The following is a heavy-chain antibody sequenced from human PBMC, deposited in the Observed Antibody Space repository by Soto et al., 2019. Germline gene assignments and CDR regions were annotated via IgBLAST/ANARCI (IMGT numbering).Heavy chain of an antibody. CDR1: GFTFSGYA. CDR2: ISYDGYNK. Sequence: QVQLVESGGGVVQPGRSLRLSCAASGFTFSGYAMHWVRQASGKGLEWVAVISYDGYNKYYADSVKGRFTISRDNSKNTLYLQMNSLRAEDTAVYFCAREAPYYFDYWGQGTLVTVSS. V-gene: IGHV3-30-3*01. CDR3: AREAPYYFDY. J-gene: IGHJ4*02.